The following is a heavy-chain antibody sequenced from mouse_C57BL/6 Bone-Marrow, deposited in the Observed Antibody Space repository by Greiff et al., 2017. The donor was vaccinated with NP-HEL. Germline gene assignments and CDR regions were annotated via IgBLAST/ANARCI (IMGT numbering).Heavy chain of an antibody. CDR1: GFTFSSYG. CDR3: ASPYDYDVAWFAY. Sequence: EVKLQESGGDLVKPGGSLKLSCAASGFTFSSYGMSWVRQTPDKRLEWVATISSGGSYTYYPDSVKGRFTISRDNAKNTLYLQMSSLKSEDTAMYYGASPYDYDVAWFAYWGQGTLVTVSA. V-gene: IGHV5-6*01. D-gene: IGHD2-4*01. CDR2: ISSGGSYT. J-gene: IGHJ3*01.